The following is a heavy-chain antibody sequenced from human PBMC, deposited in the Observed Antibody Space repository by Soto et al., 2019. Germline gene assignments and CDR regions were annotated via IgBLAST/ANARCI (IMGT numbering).Heavy chain of an antibody. CDR1: GFTFSSYG. J-gene: IGHJ4*02. Sequence: VGSLRLSCAASGFTFSSYGMHWVRQAPGKGLEWVAVIWYDGSNKYYADSVKGRFTISRDNSKNTLYLQMNSLRAEDTAVYYCASEGELRSFDYWGQGTLVTVSS. D-gene: IGHD1-26*01. CDR2: IWYDGSNK. CDR3: ASEGELRSFDY. V-gene: IGHV3-33*01.